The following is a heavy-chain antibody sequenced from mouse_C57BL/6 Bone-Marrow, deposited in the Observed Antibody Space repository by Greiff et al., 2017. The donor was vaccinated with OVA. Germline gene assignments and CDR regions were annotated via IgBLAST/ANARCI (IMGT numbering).Heavy chain of an antibody. Sequence: QVQLQQSGAELVKPGASVKLSCKASGYTFTSYWMHWVKQRPGQGLEWIGMIHPNSGSTNYNEKFKSKATLTVDKSSSTAYMQLSSLTSEDSAVYYCARYDYEDYFDYWGQGTTLTVSS. CDR1: GYTFTSYW. J-gene: IGHJ2*01. CDR3: ARYDYEDYFDY. CDR2: IHPNSGST. D-gene: IGHD2-4*01. V-gene: IGHV1-64*01.